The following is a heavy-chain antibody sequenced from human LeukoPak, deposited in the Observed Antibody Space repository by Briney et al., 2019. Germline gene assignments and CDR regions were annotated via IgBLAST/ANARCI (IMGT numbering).Heavy chain of an antibody. Sequence: PGRSLRLSRAASGFTFSSYAMHWVRQAPGKGLEWVAVISYDGSNKYYADSVKGRFTISRDNSKNTLYLQMNSLRAEDTAVYYCARDRYEIKSPSYYFDYWGQGTLVTVPS. V-gene: IGHV3-30-3*01. D-gene: IGHD3-16*02. J-gene: IGHJ4*02. CDR2: ISYDGSNK. CDR3: ARDRYEIKSPSYYFDY. CDR1: GFTFSSYA.